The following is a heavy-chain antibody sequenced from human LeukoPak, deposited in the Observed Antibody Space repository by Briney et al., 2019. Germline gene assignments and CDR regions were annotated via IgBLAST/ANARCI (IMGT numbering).Heavy chain of an antibody. Sequence: GGSLRLSCAASGFTSSSYGMHWVRQAPGKGLEWVAVIWYDGSNKYYADSVKGRFTISRDNSKNTLYLQMNSLRAEDTAVYYCAREGEGYYDAFDIWGQGTMVTVSS. D-gene: IGHD3-16*01. V-gene: IGHV3-33*01. CDR2: IWYDGSNK. CDR3: AREGEGYYDAFDI. J-gene: IGHJ3*02. CDR1: GFTSSSYG.